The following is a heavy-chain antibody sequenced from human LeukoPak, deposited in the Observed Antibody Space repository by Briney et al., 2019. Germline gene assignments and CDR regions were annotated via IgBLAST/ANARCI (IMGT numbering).Heavy chain of an antibody. CDR3: ARDPYYDSSGPFDY. Sequence: PGGSLRLSCVASAFTFSSYSMNWVRQAPGKGLEWVSSISSSSSYIYYADSVKGRFTISRDNAKNSLYLQMNSLRAEDTAVYYCARDPYYDSSGPFDYWGQGTLVTVSS. CDR1: AFTFSSYS. CDR2: ISSSSSYI. J-gene: IGHJ4*02. D-gene: IGHD3-22*01. V-gene: IGHV3-21*01.